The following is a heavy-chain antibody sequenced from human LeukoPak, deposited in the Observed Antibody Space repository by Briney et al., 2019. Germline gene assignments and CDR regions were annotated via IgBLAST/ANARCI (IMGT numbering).Heavy chain of an antibody. CDR1: GFTLNKYA. Sequence: GGSLRLSCATSGFTLNKYAMHWVRQAPGKGLEWVALISFDETKKYYADSVKGRFTISRDNSKKTVYLEMSSLRTEDTAVYYCAKDYGWSSSGLYYFDYWGQGTLVTVSS. CDR2: ISFDETKK. V-gene: IGHV3-30-3*01. CDR3: AKDYGWSSSGLYYFDY. J-gene: IGHJ4*02. D-gene: IGHD6-19*01.